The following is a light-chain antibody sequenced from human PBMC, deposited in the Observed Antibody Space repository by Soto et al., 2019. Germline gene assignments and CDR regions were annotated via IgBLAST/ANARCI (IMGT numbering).Light chain of an antibody. CDR2: DVS. J-gene: IGLJ2*01. CDR1: SSDVGGYNY. V-gene: IGLV2-14*01. Sequence: QSALTQPASVSGSPGQSITISCTGTSSDVGGYNYVSWYQQNPGKAPKLMIYDVSNRPSGVSNRFSGSKSGNTASLTISGLQADDEADYYCNSYTSSSTVVFGGGTQLTVL. CDR3: NSYTSSSTVV.